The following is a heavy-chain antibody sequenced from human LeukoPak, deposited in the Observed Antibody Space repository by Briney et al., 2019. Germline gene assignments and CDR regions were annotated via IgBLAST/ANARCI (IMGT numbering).Heavy chain of an antibody. V-gene: IGHV3-49*03. CDR3: SRAPRTLSRVVCFDY. Sequence: GGSLRLSCIASGFTFGDYGMIWFRQAPGKGLEWVAFIRSKPYGGTTEHAASVKDRFAISRDDSKSIAYLQMNSLKTEDTAVYYCSRAPRTLSRVVCFDYWGQGTLVTVSS. J-gene: IGHJ4*02. CDR2: IRSKPYGGTT. D-gene: IGHD3-3*01. CDR1: GFTFGDYG.